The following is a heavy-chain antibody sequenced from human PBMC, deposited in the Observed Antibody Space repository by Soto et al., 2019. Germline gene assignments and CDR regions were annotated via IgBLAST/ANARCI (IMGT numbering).Heavy chain of an antibody. Sequence: PSETLSLTCTLPGGSISSYYWSWVRQPPGKGLEWIGYIYYSGSTNYNPSLKSRVTISVDTSKNQFSLKLSSVTAADPAVYYCARGITIFYGMDVWGQGTTVTVSS. CDR3: ARGITIFYGMDV. V-gene: IGHV4-59*01. D-gene: IGHD3-3*01. CDR1: GGSISSYY. J-gene: IGHJ6*02. CDR2: IYYSGST.